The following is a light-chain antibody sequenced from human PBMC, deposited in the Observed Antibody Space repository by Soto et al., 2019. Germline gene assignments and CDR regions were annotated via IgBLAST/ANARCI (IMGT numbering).Light chain of an antibody. CDR3: QQRNSWPIT. CDR1: QSVRHA. J-gene: IGKJ5*01. Sequence: EIVMTQSPTTLSVSPRERATLXXRASQSVRHALAWYQQKPGQAPRXLIHDASSRATGIPARFSGSGSGTDFTLTISSLEPEDFAVYYCQQRNSWPITFGQGTRLDIK. V-gene: IGKV3-11*01. CDR2: DAS.